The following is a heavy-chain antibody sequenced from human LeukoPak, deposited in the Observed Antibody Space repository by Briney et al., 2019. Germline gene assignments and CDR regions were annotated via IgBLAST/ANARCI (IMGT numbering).Heavy chain of an antibody. J-gene: IGHJ6*02. D-gene: IGHD6-6*01. CDR2: INPNSGGT. CDR1: GYTFTGCY. Sequence: ASVKVSCKASGYTFTGCYMHWVRQAPGQGPEWMGWINPNSGGTNYAQKFQGRVTMTRDTSISTAYMELSRLRSDDTAVYYCWQLVRAGYYGMDVWGQGTTVTVSS. V-gene: IGHV1-2*02. CDR3: WQLVRAGYYGMDV.